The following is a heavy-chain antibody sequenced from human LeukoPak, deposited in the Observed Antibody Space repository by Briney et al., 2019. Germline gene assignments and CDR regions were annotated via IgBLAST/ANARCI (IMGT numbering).Heavy chain of an antibody. D-gene: IGHD4-23*01. CDR1: GYTFTGYY. CDR3: AREYGGNVRHFDY. V-gene: IGHV1-2*04. Sequence: ASAKVSCKASGYTFTGYYMHWVRQAPGQGLEWMGWINPNSGGTNYAQKFQGWVTMTRDTSISTAYMELSRLRSDDTAVYYCAREYGGNVRHFDYWGQGTLVTVSS. CDR2: INPNSGGT. J-gene: IGHJ4*02.